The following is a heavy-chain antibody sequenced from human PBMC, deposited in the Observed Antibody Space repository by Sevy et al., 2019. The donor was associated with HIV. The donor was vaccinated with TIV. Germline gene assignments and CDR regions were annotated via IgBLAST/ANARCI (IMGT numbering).Heavy chain of an antibody. V-gene: IGHV3-23*01. CDR1: GFTFSSYA. J-gene: IGHJ4*02. CDR2: ISGSGYST. CDR3: AKERGVPWGAYYFDF. D-gene: IGHD1-1*01. Sequence: GGSLRLSCAASGFTFSSYAMSWVRQAPGKGLEWVSGISGSGYSTYYAESVKGRFTISRDNSKNTLYLQMNSLRAEDTAVYYCAKERGVPWGAYYFDFWGQVTLVTVSS.